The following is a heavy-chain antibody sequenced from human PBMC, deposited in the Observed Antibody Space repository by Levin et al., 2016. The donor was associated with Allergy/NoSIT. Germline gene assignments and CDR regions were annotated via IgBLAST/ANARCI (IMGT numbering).Heavy chain of an antibody. J-gene: IGHJ4*02. D-gene: IGHD3-22*01. V-gene: IGHV3-7*01. Sequence: ETLSLTCAASGFSFSSHWMSWVRQAPGRGLEWVANIKQDGSEIHYVDSVKGRFTISRDNAKTSLYLQMNSLRAEDTAVYYCARIHYSDGSGYYRHFDSWGQGTLVTVSS. CDR2: IKQDGSEI. CDR1: GFSFSSHW. CDR3: ARIHYSDGSGYYRHFDS.